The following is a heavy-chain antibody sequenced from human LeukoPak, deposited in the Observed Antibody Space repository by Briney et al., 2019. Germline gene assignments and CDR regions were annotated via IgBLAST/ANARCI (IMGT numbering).Heavy chain of an antibody. CDR1: GYTFNSYG. Sequence: ASVKVSCKASGYTFNSYGISWVRQAPGQGLEWMGWISAYNGNTNYAQKLQGRVTMTTDTSTSTAYMELRSLRSDDTAVYYCARDSRPARSFDYWGQGTLVTVSS. CDR2: ISAYNGNT. J-gene: IGHJ4*02. D-gene: IGHD2-15*01. CDR3: ARDSRPARSFDY. V-gene: IGHV1-18*01.